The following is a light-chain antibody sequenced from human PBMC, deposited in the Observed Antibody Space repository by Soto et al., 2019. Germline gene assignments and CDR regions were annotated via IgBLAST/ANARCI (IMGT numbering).Light chain of an antibody. CDR2: DVN. V-gene: IGLV2-14*01. CDR3: SSYTTSTTLEV. CDR1: SSDVGGYNY. J-gene: IGLJ2*01. Sequence: QSALTQPASVSGSPGQSITISCTGTSSDVGGYNYVSWYQQHPGKAPKLMIFDVNNRPSGVSNRFSGSKSGNTASLTISGLQAEDEADYYCSSYTTSTTLEVFGGGTKVTDL.